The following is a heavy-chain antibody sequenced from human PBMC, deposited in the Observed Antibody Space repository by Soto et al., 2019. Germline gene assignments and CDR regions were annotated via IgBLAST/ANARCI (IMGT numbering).Heavy chain of an antibody. D-gene: IGHD3-3*01. J-gene: IGHJ4*02. CDR1: GYTFTSYG. V-gene: IGHV1-18*01. Sequence: ASVKVSCKASGYTFTSYGISWVRQAPGQGLEWMGWISAYNGNTNYAQKLQGRVTMTTDTSTSTAYMELRSLRSDDTAVYYCARDHIYYDFLSGDYRGYFDYWGQGTLVTVSS. CDR3: ARDHIYYDFLSGDYRGYFDY. CDR2: ISAYNGNT.